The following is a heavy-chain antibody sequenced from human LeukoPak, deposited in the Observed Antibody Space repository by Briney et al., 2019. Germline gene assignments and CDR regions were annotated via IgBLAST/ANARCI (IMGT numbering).Heavy chain of an antibody. V-gene: IGHV1-2*02. CDR3: ARGDSPRDWFDP. Sequence: VASVKVSCKASGGTFSNYGISWVRQAPGQGLEWMGWINPNSGDTNYAQKFQGRATMTRDTSITTAYMELSRLISDDTALYYCARGDSPRDWFDPWGQGTLVTVSS. D-gene: IGHD2-21*01. CDR1: GGTFSNYG. CDR2: INPNSGDT. J-gene: IGHJ5*02.